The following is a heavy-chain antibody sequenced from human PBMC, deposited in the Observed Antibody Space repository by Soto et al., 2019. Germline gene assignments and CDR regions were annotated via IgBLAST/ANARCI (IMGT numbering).Heavy chain of an antibody. V-gene: IGHV3-23*01. J-gene: IGHJ6*02. CDR1: GLTFSPYA. CDR2: ISGSGGNT. D-gene: IGHD3-16*01. CDR3: AKGLRRLLRTQYYYGLDV. Sequence: PGGSLRLSCAASGLTFSPYAMTWVRQAPGKGLEWVSSISGSGGNTNYADSVKGRFTVSRDNSKRTLSLQMNSLTEEDTAIYYCAKGLRRLLRTQYYYGLDVWGRGTTVTVSS.